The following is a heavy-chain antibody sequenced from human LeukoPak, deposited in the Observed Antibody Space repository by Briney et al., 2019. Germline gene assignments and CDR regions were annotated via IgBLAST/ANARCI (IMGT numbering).Heavy chain of an antibody. J-gene: IGHJ4*02. Sequence: SETLSLTCIVSGGSISSSNYYWGWIRQPPGKGLEWIGSVYYSGDTYYNPSLKSRVTISVDTSRNQFSLKLSAVTAADTAVYYCARRGVVATPDANFWGQGTLVTVSS. CDR3: ARRGVVATPDANF. CDR2: VYYSGDT. D-gene: IGHD5-12*01. V-gene: IGHV4-39*01. CDR1: GGSISSSNYY.